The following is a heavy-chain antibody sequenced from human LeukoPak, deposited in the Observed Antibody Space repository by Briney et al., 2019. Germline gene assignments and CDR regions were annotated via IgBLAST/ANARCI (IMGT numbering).Heavy chain of an antibody. CDR2: ISSSGNYI. CDR3: ARGYNSGWYYSDY. D-gene: IGHD6-19*01. J-gene: IGHJ4*02. V-gene: IGHV3-21*01. CDR1: GFTFSSYT. Sequence: GGSLRLSCAASGFTFSSYTMNWVRQAPGKGLEWVSCISSSGNYIYYADSVKGRFTISRDNAEKSLSLQMNSLRAEDTAVYYCARGYNSGWYYSDYWGQGTLVTVSS.